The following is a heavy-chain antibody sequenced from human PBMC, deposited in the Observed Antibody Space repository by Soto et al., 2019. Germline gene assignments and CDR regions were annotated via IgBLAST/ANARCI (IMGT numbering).Heavy chain of an antibody. CDR3: ARARGVDS. CDR2: IKADGSEK. Sequence: GSLRLSFAGSGFTFSNHLMNWVRQAPVKGLEWVANIKADGSEKYYVDSVKGRFTISRDNAKNSLYLQMNSLRAEDTAVYYCARARGVDSWGHGTLVTVSS. CDR1: GFTFSNHL. V-gene: IGHV3-7*03. D-gene: IGHD3-16*01. J-gene: IGHJ5*01.